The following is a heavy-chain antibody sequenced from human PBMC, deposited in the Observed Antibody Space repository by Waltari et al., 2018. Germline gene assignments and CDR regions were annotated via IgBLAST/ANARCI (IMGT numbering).Heavy chain of an antibody. Sequence: QVQLVPSGAEVQKPGSSVKVSCKASGGTLSRYALSCVRQAPGQGLEWMGGSIPIFGTANYAQKFQGRVTITTDESTSTAYMELSSLRSEDTAVYYCASSLVVVVAATYFDYWGQGTLVTVSS. CDR2: SIPIFGTA. V-gene: IGHV1-69*05. CDR1: GGTLSRYA. J-gene: IGHJ4*02. D-gene: IGHD2-15*01. CDR3: ASSLVVVVAATYFDY.